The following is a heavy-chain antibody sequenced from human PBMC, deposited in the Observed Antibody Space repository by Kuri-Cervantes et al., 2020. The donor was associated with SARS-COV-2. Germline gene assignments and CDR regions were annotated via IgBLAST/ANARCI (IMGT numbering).Heavy chain of an antibody. Sequence: SETLSLTCTVSGGSIGSSSYYWGWIRQPPGKGLEWIGSIYYSGSTYYNPSLKSRVTISVDTSKNQFSLKLSSVTAADTAVYYCASDHIAVAGTGDYWGQGTLVTVSS. CDR3: ASDHIAVAGTGDY. CDR2: IYYSGST. D-gene: IGHD6-19*01. CDR1: GGSIGSSSYY. J-gene: IGHJ4*02. V-gene: IGHV4-39*01.